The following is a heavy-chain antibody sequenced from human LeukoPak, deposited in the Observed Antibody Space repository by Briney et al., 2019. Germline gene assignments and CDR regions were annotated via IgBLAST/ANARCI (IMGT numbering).Heavy chain of an antibody. V-gene: IGHV1-2*02. CDR3: AREVTGDPYYYYGMDV. CDR2: INPNSGGT. J-gene: IGHJ6*02. D-gene: IGHD7-27*01. Sequence: ASVKVSCKASGYTFTGYYMHWVRQAPGQGLEWMGWINPNSGGTNYAQKFQGRVTMTRDTSISTAYMELSRLRSGDTAVYYCAREVTGDPYYYYGMDVWGQGTTVTVSS. CDR1: GYTFTGYY.